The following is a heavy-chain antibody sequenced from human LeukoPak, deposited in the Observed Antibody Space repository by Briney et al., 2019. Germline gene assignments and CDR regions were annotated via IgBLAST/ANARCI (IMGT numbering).Heavy chain of an antibody. V-gene: IGHV5-51*01. J-gene: IGHJ5*02. D-gene: IGHD6-13*01. CDR2: IYPGDADT. Sequence: GAPLKISSKGSGYPFTSSWSGWGRQMPGKGLGWRGFIYPGDADTRYSPSFQGQVTISADKSISTTYLQLSSLKASDTAMYYCARHRRAGYHNWFDPWGQGTLVTVSS. CDR3: ARHRRAGYHNWFDP. CDR1: GYPFTSSW.